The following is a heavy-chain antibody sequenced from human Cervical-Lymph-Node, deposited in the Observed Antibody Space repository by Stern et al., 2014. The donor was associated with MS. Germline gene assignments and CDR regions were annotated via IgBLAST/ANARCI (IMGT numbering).Heavy chain of an antibody. V-gene: IGHV3-74*02. CDR1: GFSFRSYW. CDR2: INRDGTST. D-gene: IGHD3-10*01. Sequence: EVQLVESGGGLVQPGGSLRLSCVASGFSFRSYWMHWVRQGPGRGLEWVARINRDGTSTDLAVSVRGRFTISRDNARNTLYLQMHSLRAEDAAVYYCSKDAYGPEDFWGQGTSVTVSS. J-gene: IGHJ4*02. CDR3: SKDAYGPEDF.